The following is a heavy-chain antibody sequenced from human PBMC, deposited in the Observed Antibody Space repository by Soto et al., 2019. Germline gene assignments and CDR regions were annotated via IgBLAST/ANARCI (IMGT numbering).Heavy chain of an antibody. Sequence: SETLSLTCTVSGSSISSYYWSWIRQPPGKGLEWIGYIYYSGSTTYNPSLKSRVTISVDTPKNQFSLKLSSVTAADTAVYSCAREPPLGTSSCRNPIVYWGQGTLVTVS. D-gene: IGHD6-13*01. CDR2: IYYSGST. J-gene: IGHJ4*02. CDR3: AREPPLGTSSCRNPIVY. CDR1: GSSISSYY. V-gene: IGHV4-59*12.